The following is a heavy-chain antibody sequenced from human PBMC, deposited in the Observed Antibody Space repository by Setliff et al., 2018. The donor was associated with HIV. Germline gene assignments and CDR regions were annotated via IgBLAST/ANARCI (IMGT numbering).Heavy chain of an antibody. V-gene: IGHV4-4*08. CDR1: GGSISSYY. D-gene: IGHD4-17*01. CDR2: IYTSGDT. J-gene: IGHJ1*01. Sequence: PSETPLTCTVSGGSISSYYWSWIRQPPGKGLEWIGYIYTSGDTNYNPSLKSRVTISADRSKNQFSLKLSSVTAADTAVYYCARGGFTGVTTHFQHWGRGTLVTVSS. CDR3: ARGGFTGVTTHFQH.